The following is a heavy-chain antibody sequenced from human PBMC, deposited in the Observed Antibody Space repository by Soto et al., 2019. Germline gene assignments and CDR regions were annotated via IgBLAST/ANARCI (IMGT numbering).Heavy chain of an antibody. CDR3: ARTRGGYDSALDY. J-gene: IGHJ4*02. D-gene: IGHD5-12*01. V-gene: IGHV1-3*01. CDR2: INAGNGNT. CDR1: GYTFTSYA. Sequence: ASVKVSCKASGYTFTSYAMHWVRQAPGQRLEWMGWINAGNGNTKYSQKFQGRVTITRDTSASTAYMDLSSLRSEDTAVYYCARTRGGYDSALDYWGQGTLVTVSS.